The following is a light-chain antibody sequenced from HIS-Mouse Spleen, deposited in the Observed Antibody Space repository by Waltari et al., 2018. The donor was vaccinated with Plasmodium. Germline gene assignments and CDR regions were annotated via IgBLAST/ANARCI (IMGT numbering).Light chain of an antibody. CDR1: KSVSSN. V-gene: IGKV3-15*01. CDR3: QQYNNWPRGT. Sequence: EIVMTQSPATLSVSPGERATLSCRASKSVSSNLAWYQQKPGQAPRLLIYGASTRATGIPARFSGSGSGTEFTITISSMQSEDFAVYYCQQYNNWPRGTFGQGTKVEIK. CDR2: GAS. J-gene: IGKJ1*01.